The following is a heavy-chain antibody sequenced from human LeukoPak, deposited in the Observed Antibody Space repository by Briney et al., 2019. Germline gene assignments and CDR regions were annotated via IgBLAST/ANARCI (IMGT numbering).Heavy chain of an antibody. CDR2: ISRSSSYI. D-gene: IGHD1-14*01. CDR1: GFTFDDYA. J-gene: IGHJ4*02. CDR3: AREGDLKTRGALADY. Sequence: TGGSLRLSCAASGFTFDDYAMHWVRQAPGKGLEWVSSISRSSSYIYYADSVKGRFTISRDNAKNSQYLQMNSLRAEDTAVYYCAREGDLKTRGALADYWGQGTLVTVSS. V-gene: IGHV3-21*06.